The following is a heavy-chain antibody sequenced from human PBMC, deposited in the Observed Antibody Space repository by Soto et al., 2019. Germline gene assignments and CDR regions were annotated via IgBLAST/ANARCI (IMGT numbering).Heavy chain of an antibody. CDR1: GFTFVSYG. CDR2: ISYDGSNK. CDR3: AKDRRFLEWFHYYGMDV. Sequence: GGSLRLPCAASGFTFVSYGIHWFAQSSGKGLEWVAVISYDGSNKYYADSVKGRFTISRDNSKNTLYLQMNSLRAEDTAVYYCAKDRRFLEWFHYYGMDVWGQGTTVTVSS. J-gene: IGHJ6*02. V-gene: IGHV3-30*18. D-gene: IGHD3-3*01.